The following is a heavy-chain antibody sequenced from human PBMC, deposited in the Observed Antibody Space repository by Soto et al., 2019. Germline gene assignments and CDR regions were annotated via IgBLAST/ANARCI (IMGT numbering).Heavy chain of an antibody. V-gene: IGHV3-53*04. CDR2: IYSGGST. J-gene: IGHJ6*02. CDR3: ARAQGGGSSWYRDYYYYGMDV. CDR1: GFTVSSNY. D-gene: IGHD6-13*01. Sequence: GGSLRLSCAASGFTVSSNYMSWVRQAPGKGLEWVSVIYSGGSTYYADSVKGRFTISRHNSKNTLYLQMNSLRAGDTAVYYCARAQGGGSSWYRDYYYYGMDVWGQGTKVTVSS.